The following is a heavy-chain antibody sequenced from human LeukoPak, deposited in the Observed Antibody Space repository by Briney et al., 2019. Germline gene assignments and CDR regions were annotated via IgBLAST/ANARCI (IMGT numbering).Heavy chain of an antibody. D-gene: IGHD1-26*01. CDR3: AKHAAPGGAYFYYAVDV. CDR2: IYPADSAT. CDR1: GYTFSSYL. V-gene: IGHV5-51*01. J-gene: IGHJ6*01. Sequence: ETLKISCQTSGYTFSSYLIAWVRQMPGKGLEWMGIIYPADSATKYRPSFQGQVIISADKSLTTAFLQWSSLKASDTAIYYCAKHAAPGGAYFYYAVDVWGQGTTVVVSS.